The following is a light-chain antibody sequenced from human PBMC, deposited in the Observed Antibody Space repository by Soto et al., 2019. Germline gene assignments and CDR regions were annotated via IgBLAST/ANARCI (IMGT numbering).Light chain of an antibody. CDR3: QQYGSSRT. CDR1: QSVSSGY. CDR2: GAS. V-gene: IGKV3-20*01. Sequence: EIVLTQSPGTLSLSPGERATLSCRASQSVSSGYLAWYQQKPGQAPRLLIYGASSRATGIPDRFSGSGSGTDFTLTISRLAPEDFAVYYCQQYGSSRTFGQGTKVDIK. J-gene: IGKJ1*01.